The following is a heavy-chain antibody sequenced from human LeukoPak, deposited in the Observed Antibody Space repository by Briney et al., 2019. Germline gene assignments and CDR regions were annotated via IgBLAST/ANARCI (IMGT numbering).Heavy chain of an antibody. CDR3: ARSSGSYYRVDY. CDR2: VYYSGST. J-gene: IGHJ4*02. Sequence: SETLSLTCSVSGASVKSDYWSWIRQSPGKGLEWIANVYYSGSTNYNPSLKSRVTISVDTSKNQFSLKLSSVTAADTAVYYCARSSGSYYRVDYWGQGTLVTVSS. CDR1: GASVKSDY. V-gene: IGHV4-59*08. D-gene: IGHD1-26*01.